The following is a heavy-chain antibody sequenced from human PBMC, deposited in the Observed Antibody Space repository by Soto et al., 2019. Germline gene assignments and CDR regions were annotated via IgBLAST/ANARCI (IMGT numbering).Heavy chain of an antibody. CDR2: TIPETDTT. CDR3: PRPSITRIDY. J-gene: IGHJ4*02. V-gene: IGHV1-69*06. CDR1: GGTFSNFA. Sequence: QVQLMQSGAEVKKPGSSVQVSCTASGGTFSNFAISWVRQAPGQGLEWMGVTIPETDTTKYAQKFQGRVVISAENPTTTPYLDLSAWTSNVTAVYYGPRPSITRIDYWGQGTLVTLSS.